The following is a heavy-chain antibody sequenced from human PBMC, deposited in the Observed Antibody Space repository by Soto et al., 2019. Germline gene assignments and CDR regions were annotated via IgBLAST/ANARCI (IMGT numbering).Heavy chain of an antibody. V-gene: IGHV3-48*03. J-gene: IGHJ3*02. CDR2: IRANDESI. Sequence: LRXSCVASGFDFRSYEMNWVRQAPGKGLEWVSNIRANDESIYYADSVKGRVSVSRDNAKNSLFLEVNSLRVDDTAVYYCARETLRDAIDIWGQGTMVTVSS. CDR3: ARETLRDAIDI. CDR1: GFDFRSYE.